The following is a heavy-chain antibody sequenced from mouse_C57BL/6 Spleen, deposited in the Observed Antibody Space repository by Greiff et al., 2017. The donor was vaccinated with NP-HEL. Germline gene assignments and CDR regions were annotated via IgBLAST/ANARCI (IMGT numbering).Heavy chain of an antibody. J-gene: IGHJ4*01. V-gene: IGHV1-64*01. Sequence: QVQLQQPGAELVKPGASVKLSCKASGYTFTSYWMHWVKQRPGQGLEWIGMIHPNSGSTNYNEKFKSKATLTVDKSSSTAYMQLSSLTSEDSAVYYCARFGYGSSYAMDYWGQGTSVTVSS. D-gene: IGHD1-1*01. CDR2: IHPNSGST. CDR3: ARFGYGSSYAMDY. CDR1: GYTFTSYW.